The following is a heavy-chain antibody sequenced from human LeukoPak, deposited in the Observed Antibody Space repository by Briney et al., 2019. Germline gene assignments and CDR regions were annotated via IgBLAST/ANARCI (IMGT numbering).Heavy chain of an antibody. V-gene: IGHV3-11*06. Sequence: GGSLRLSCAASGFALSDYYMSWIRQAPGKGLEWVSYISSSSIYTNYADSVKGRFTISRDNAKNSLYLQMNSLRAEDTAVYYCARDREYYFDYWGQGTLVTVSS. CDR1: GFALSDYY. CDR2: ISSSSIYT. J-gene: IGHJ4*02. CDR3: ARDREYYFDY.